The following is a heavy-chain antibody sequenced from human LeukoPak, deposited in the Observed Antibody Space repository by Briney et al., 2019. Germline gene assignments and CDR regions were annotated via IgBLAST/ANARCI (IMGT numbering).Heavy chain of an antibody. CDR1: GFTFSSYA. V-gene: IGHV3-30*02. Sequence: SGGSLRLSCAASGFTFSSYAMHWVRQAPGKGLEWVAFIRYDGSYKYCADSVKGRFTISRDNSKNTLYLQMNSLRAEDTAVYYCATEGGSYYVHTFDYWGQGTLVTVSS. D-gene: IGHD1-26*01. CDR2: IRYDGSYK. CDR3: ATEGGSYYVHTFDY. J-gene: IGHJ4*02.